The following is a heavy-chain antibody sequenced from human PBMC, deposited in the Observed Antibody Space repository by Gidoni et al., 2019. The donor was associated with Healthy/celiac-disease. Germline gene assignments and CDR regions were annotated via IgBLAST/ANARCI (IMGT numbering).Heavy chain of an antibody. CDR2: INHSGST. Sequence: QVQLQQWGAGLLKPSETLSLTCAVYGGSFSGYYWSWIRQPPGKGLEWIGEINHSGSTNYNPSLKSRVTISVDTSKNQFSLKLSSVTAADTAVYYCARGLGSGWYELDYWGQGTLVTVSS. V-gene: IGHV4-34*01. CDR3: ARGLGSGWYELDY. J-gene: IGHJ4*02. CDR1: GGSFSGYY. D-gene: IGHD6-19*01.